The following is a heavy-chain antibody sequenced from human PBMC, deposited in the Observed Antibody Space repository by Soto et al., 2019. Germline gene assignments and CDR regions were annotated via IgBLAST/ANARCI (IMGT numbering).Heavy chain of an antibody. Sequence: PGGSLRLSCAASGFTFSSYGMHWVRQAPGKGLEWVAVISYDGSNKYYADSVKGRFTISRDNSKNTLYLQMNSLRAEDTAVYYCARGLSDFWSGYSKLDDAFDIWGQGTMVTVSS. CDR3: ARGLSDFWSGYSKLDDAFDI. CDR1: GFTFSSYG. CDR2: ISYDGSNK. V-gene: IGHV3-30*03. J-gene: IGHJ3*02. D-gene: IGHD3-3*01.